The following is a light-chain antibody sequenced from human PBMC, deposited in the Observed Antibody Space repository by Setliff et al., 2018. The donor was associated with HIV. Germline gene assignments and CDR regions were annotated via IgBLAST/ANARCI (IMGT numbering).Light chain of an antibody. V-gene: IGLV1-47*01. CDR1: SSNIGSNY. CDR3: ATSDDSLSAVV. CDR2: RDT. Sequence: QSVLTQPPSASGTPGQTVTIPCSGSSSNIGSNYVYWYQQLPGTAPKLLIYRDTQRPSGVPDRFSGSKSGSSASMAISGLRSEDEADYYCATSDDSLSAVVFGGGTKVTVL. J-gene: IGLJ2*01.